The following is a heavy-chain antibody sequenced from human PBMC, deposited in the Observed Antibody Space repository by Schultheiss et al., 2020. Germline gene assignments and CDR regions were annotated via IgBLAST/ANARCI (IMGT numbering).Heavy chain of an antibody. Sequence: SETLSLTCTVSGGSISSYYWNWIRQPPGKGLEWIGYIYYSGATNYNPSLKSRVTISVDASKSQFSLKLSSVTAADTAVYYCARDDIVVVVAATDYYYGMDVWGQGTTVTVSS. CDR2: IYYSGAT. D-gene: IGHD2-15*01. V-gene: IGHV4-59*12. J-gene: IGHJ6*02. CDR3: ARDDIVVVVAATDYYYGMDV. CDR1: GGSISSYY.